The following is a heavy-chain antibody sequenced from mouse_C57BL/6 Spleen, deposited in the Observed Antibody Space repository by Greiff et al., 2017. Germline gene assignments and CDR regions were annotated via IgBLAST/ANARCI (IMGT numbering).Heavy chain of an antibody. CDR1: GFTFSSYT. V-gene: IGHV5-9*01. CDR3: ARDGEGDCYFGG. CDR2: ISGGGGNT. J-gene: IGHJ1*03. D-gene: IGHD2-3*01. Sequence: EVQVVESGGGLVKPGGSLKLSCAASGFTFSSYTMSWVRQTPEKRLEWVATISGGGGNTYYPDSVKGRVTISRDNAKNTLYLQMSSLRSEDTALYYCARDGEGDCYFGGWGTGTTVTVST.